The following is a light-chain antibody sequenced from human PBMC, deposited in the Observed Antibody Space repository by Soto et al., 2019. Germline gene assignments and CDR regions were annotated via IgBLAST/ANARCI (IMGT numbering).Light chain of an antibody. V-gene: IGLV2-14*01. J-gene: IGLJ1*01. CDR1: SSDVGGYNY. Sequence: QSLLTQPASLSGSPGQSITISCHGTSSDVGGYNYVSWYQQQPGKAPKFMIYDVTNRLSGVSNRFSGSKSGNTASLTISGLQAEDEADYYCCSYTTSNTRQIVFGTGTKVTVL. CDR2: DVT. CDR3: CSYTTSNTRQIV.